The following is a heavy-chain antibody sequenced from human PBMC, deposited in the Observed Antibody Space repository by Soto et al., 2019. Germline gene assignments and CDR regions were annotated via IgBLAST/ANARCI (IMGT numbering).Heavy chain of an antibody. V-gene: IGHV4-30-4*01. J-gene: IGHJ4*02. Sequence: SETLSLTCTVSGGSISSGDYYWSWIRQPPGKCLEWIGYIYYSGSTYYNPSLKSRVTISVDTSKNQFSLKLSSVTAADTAVYYCARVDYYDSSGYSAPYYFDYWGQGTLVTVYS. D-gene: IGHD3-22*01. CDR3: ARVDYYDSSGYSAPYYFDY. CDR1: GGSISSGDYY. CDR2: IYYSGST.